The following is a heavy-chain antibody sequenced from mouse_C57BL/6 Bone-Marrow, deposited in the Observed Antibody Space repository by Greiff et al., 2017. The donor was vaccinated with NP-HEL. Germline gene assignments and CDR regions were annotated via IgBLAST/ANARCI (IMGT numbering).Heavy chain of an antibody. D-gene: IGHD1-1*01. CDR1: GFTFSDYG. J-gene: IGHJ2*01. V-gene: IGHV5-15*01. Sequence: EVKLVESGGGLVQPGGSLKLSCAASGFTFSDYGMAWVRQAPRKGLEWVAFISNLAYSIYYADTVTGRCTIPRENAKNTLYLEMSSLQSDDSAMYYCARYYYSLFAYWGQGTTLTVSS. CDR2: ISNLAYSI. CDR3: ARYYYSLFAY.